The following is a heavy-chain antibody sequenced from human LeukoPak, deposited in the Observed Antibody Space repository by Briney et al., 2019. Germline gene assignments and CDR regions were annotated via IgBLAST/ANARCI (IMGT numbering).Heavy chain of an antibody. J-gene: IGHJ4*02. CDR1: GDSIIGSY. CDR3: ARSRSYDSTGYNPTYYFDS. D-gene: IGHD3-22*01. CDR2: IYNSVEV. Sequence: PSETLSLTCTVSGDSIIGSYWTWIRQSPGGGLEYIGYIYNSVEVNYSPSLRSRVTISIDMSRSQLSLRLSSVTAADTANYYCARSRSYDSTGYNPTYYFDSWGQGALVTVSS. V-gene: IGHV4-59*12.